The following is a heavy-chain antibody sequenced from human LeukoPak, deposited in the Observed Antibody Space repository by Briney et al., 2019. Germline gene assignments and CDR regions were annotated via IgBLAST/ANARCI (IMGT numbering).Heavy chain of an antibody. CDR2: IYYSGST. D-gene: IGHD4-17*01. V-gene: IGHV4-59*01. CDR1: GGSISSYY. Sequence: SETLSLTCTVSGGSISSYYWSWIRQPPGKGLEWIGYIYYSGSTNYNPSLKSRVTISVDTSKNQFSLKLSSVTAADTAVYYCARGSDYGDDFQYWGQGTLVTVSS. CDR3: ARGSDYGDDFQY. J-gene: IGHJ1*01.